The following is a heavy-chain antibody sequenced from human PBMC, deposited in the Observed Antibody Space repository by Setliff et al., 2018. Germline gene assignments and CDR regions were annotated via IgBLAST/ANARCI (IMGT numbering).Heavy chain of an antibody. D-gene: IGHD3-22*01. V-gene: IGHV3-11*04. CDR1: GFTSNDYA. CDR2: IHDSGNPT. Sequence: GGSLRLSCAASGFTSNDYAMHWIRQAPGKGLEWISYIHDSGNPTYYADSVKGRFTVSRDNAKNSLYLQMNSLRAEDTAVHYCASLYYDSSGYEYFQHWGQGTLVTVSS. J-gene: IGHJ1*01. CDR3: ASLYYDSSGYEYFQH.